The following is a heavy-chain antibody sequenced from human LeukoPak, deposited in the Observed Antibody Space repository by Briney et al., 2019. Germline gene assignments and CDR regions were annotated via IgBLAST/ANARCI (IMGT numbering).Heavy chain of an antibody. Sequence: GGSLRLSCAASGFTFSSYAMSWVRQAPGKGLEWVSAISGSGGSTYYADSVKGRFTISRDNSKNTLYLQMNSLRAEDTAVYYCAKDENYYGSGTYYDAFDIWGQGTMVTVSS. V-gene: IGHV3-23*01. CDR3: AKDENYYGSGTYYDAFDI. CDR2: ISGSGGST. D-gene: IGHD3-10*01. CDR1: GFTFSSYA. J-gene: IGHJ3*02.